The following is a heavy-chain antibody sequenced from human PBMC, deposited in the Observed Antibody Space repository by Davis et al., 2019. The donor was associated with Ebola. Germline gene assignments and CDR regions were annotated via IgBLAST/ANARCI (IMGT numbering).Heavy chain of an antibody. J-gene: IGHJ4*02. CDR3: ARYNSAYERADLDY. Sequence: HTGGSLRLSCSASGFTFSSYAMHWVRQAPGKGLVWVSRINSDGSSTSYADSVKGRFTISRDNAKNMLYLQMDSLRVEDTAVYYCARYNSAYERADLDYWGQGTLVTVSS. CDR1: GFTFSSYA. D-gene: IGHD5-12*01. CDR2: INSDGSST. V-gene: IGHV3-74*01.